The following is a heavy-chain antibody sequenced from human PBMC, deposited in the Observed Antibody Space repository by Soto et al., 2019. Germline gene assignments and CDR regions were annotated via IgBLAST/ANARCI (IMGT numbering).Heavy chain of an antibody. Sequence: QLQLQESGPGLVKPSETLSLTCTVSGGSISSSSYYWGWIRQPPGKGLEWIGSIYYSGSTYYNPSLKSRVTISVDTSKHQFSLKLSSVTAADTAVYYCAGEYCSGGSCYDWFDPWGQGTLVTVSS. J-gene: IGHJ5*02. CDR1: GGSISSSSYY. D-gene: IGHD2-15*01. V-gene: IGHV4-39*02. CDR2: IYYSGST. CDR3: AGEYCSGGSCYDWFDP.